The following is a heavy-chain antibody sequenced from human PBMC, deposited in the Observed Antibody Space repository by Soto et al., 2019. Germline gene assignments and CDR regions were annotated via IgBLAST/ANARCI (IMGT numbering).Heavy chain of an antibody. J-gene: IGHJ4*02. D-gene: IGHD3-10*01. CDR3: IKDAPNGSIDD. Sequence: VQVVASGGGLVQPGRSLRLSCAVSGFRFEQYVMHWVRQPPGKGLECVSTVSPTGDTVAYADSVEGRFTVSRDNAKNSLYLQLYILKGDDTAFYYCIKDAPNGSIDDWCQGTLVTVSS. CDR2: VSPTGDTV. V-gene: IGHV3-9*01. CDR1: GFRFEQYV.